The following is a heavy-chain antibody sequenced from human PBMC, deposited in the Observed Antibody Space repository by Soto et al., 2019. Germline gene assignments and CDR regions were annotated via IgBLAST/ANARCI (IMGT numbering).Heavy chain of an antibody. J-gene: IGHJ4*02. CDR3: ARDGGYIVVVPAAQDY. D-gene: IGHD2-2*01. CDR1: GFTFSSYS. Sequence: GGSLRLSCAASGFTFSSYSMNWVRQAPGKGLEWVSYISSSSSTIYYADSVKGRFTISRDNAKNSLYLQMNSLRAEDTAVYYCARDGGYIVVVPAAQDYWGQGTLVTVSS. V-gene: IGHV3-48*01. CDR2: ISSSSSTI.